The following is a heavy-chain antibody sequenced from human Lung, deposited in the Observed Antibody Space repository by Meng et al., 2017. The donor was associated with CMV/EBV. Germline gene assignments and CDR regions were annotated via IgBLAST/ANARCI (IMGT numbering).Heavy chain of an antibody. V-gene: IGHV3-48*03. CDR1: GFTFANYE. Sequence: GGSLRLXCTASGFTFANYEMNWVRQAPGKGLEWIAYISTSGSTIYYEDSVKGRFIISRDDAENSVYLQMNSRTDEDTALYYCEREEIICGGDCYVYWGQGTLVTVSS. CDR2: ISTSGSTI. CDR3: EREEIICGGDCYVY. J-gene: IGHJ4*02. D-gene: IGHD2-21*01.